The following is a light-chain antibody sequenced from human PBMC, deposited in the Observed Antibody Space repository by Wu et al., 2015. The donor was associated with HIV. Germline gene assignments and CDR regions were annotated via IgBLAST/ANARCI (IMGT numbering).Light chain of an antibody. CDR3: QQNFNVPRT. CDR2: EAT. Sequence: DIVMTQSPSFLSASVGDTITITCRASHSVDDFLDWFQQIPGRVPKLLISEATKSQRGLPSRFVGKQIGTEFTLTIQNLQREDFATYFCQQNFNVPRTFGQGTRVEI. J-gene: IGKJ1*01. CDR1: HSVDDF. V-gene: IGKV1-39*01.